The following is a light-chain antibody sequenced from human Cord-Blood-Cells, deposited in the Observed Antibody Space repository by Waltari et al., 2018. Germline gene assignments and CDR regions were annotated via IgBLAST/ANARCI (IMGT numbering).Light chain of an antibody. CDR2: DVS. Sequence: QSALTQPASVSGSPGQSITLSCTCTSRDVGGYNYVSWYQQHPGKPPKLMIYDVSKRPSGVSNRFSGSKSGNTASLTISGLQAEDEADYYCSSYTSSSTFVVFGGGTKLTVL. CDR1: SRDVGGYNY. CDR3: SSYTSSSTFVV. V-gene: IGLV2-14*01. J-gene: IGLJ2*01.